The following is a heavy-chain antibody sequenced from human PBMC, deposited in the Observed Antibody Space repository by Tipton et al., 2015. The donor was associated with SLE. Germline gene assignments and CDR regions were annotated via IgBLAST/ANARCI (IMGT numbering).Heavy chain of an antibody. V-gene: IGHV3-30*04. CDR2: ISPDGSER. CDR3: AESGA. Sequence: SLRLSCATSGFAFNKYSMHWVRQSPGKGLEWVALISPDGSERRYADSVKGRITISRDNAKNSVYLQMNSLRVEDTAVYYCAESGAWGQGTLVTVSS. D-gene: IGHD1-26*01. CDR1: GFAFNKYS. J-gene: IGHJ5*02.